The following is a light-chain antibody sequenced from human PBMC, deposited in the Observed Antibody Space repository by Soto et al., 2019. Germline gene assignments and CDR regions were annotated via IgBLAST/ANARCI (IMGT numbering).Light chain of an antibody. J-gene: IGKJ2*01. CDR2: KAS. V-gene: IGKV1-5*03. CDR1: ESISSW. CDR3: QQYKNYPYT. Sequence: DIQMTQSPSTLSASVRDRVTITCRASESISSWLAWYQQKPGKAPQILIYKASSLKDGVPSRFSGSGSGTEFTLTISSLQPDDFATYYCQQYKNYPYTFGQGTKVEI.